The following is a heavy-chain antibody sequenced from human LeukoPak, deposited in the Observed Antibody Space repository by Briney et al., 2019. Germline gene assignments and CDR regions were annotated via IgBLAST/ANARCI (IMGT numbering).Heavy chain of an antibody. Sequence: PGGSLRLSCAASGFTFSNAWMNWVRQAPGRGLEWVGRIKSKTDGGTTDYAAPVKGRFTISRDDSKNTLYLQMNSLKTEDTAVYYCAKVAVVDAFDIWGQGTMVTVSS. D-gene: IGHD2-15*01. CDR2: IKSKTDGGTT. V-gene: IGHV3-15*07. J-gene: IGHJ3*02. CDR1: GFTFSNAW. CDR3: AKVAVVDAFDI.